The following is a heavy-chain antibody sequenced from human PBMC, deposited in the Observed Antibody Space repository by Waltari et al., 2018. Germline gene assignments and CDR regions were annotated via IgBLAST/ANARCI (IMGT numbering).Heavy chain of an antibody. D-gene: IGHD5-12*01. CDR2: IYSGGSK. V-gene: IGHV3-53*01. J-gene: IGHJ6*02. CDR1: GFTVSSNY. CDR3: AREVFGGYDSQSYYYYGMDV. Sequence: EVQLVESGGGLIQPGGSLRLSCAASGFTVSSNYMSWVRQAPGKGLEWVSVIYSGGSKYYADSVKGRFTISRDNSKNTLYLQMNSLRAEDTAVYYCAREVFGGYDSQSYYYYGMDVWGQGTTVTVSS.